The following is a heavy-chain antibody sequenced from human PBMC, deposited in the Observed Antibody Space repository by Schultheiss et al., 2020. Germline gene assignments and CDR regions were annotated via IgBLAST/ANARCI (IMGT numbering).Heavy chain of an antibody. Sequence: GGSLRLSCAASGFTFSSYGMHWVRQAPGKGLEWVAVIWYDGSNKYYADSVKGRFTISRDNSKNTLYLQMNSLRAEDTAVYYCAKAYYSNYLDYWGQGTLVTVSS. D-gene: IGHD4-11*01. J-gene: IGHJ4*02. V-gene: IGHV3-33*06. CDR1: GFTFSSYG. CDR2: IWYDGSNK. CDR3: AKAYYSNYLDY.